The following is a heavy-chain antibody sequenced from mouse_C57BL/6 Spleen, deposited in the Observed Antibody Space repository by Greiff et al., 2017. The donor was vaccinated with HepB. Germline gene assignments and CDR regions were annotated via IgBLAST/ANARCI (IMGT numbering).Heavy chain of an antibody. D-gene: IGHD1-1*01. V-gene: IGHV1-50*01. Sequence: VQLKQPGAELVKPGASVKLSCKASGYTFTSYWMQWVKQRPGQGLEWIGEIDPSDSYTNYNQKFKGKATLTVDTSSSTAYMQLSSLTSEDSAVYYCARRGYYYGSSPFAYWGQGTLVTVSA. CDR3: ARRGYYYGSSPFAY. J-gene: IGHJ3*01. CDR2: IDPSDSYT. CDR1: GYTFTSYW.